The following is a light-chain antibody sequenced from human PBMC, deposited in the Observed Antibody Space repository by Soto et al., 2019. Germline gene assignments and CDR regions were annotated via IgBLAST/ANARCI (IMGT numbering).Light chain of an antibody. Sequence: EIVMTQSPATLSVSPGERATLSCRASQSVRSNLAWYQQRPGQPPRLLIYDASTRATDIPARFSGSGSGTEFTLTISSLQSEDFAVYYCQQYNNWPSWTFGQGPRWIS. V-gene: IGKV3D-15*01. CDR1: QSVRSN. CDR2: DAS. CDR3: QQYNNWPSWT. J-gene: IGKJ1*01.